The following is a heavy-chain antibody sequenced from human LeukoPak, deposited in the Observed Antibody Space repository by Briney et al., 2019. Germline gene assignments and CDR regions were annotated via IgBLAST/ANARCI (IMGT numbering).Heavy chain of an antibody. V-gene: IGHV4-59*08. Sequence: SETLSLACTVSGGSISSYYSSWIRQPPGKGLEWVGDIYYRGSTNYNPSPKSRVTISVDTSKNQFSLKLSSVTAADTAVYYCARHSDYYGSGSYYRLDYWGQGTLVTVSS. J-gene: IGHJ4*02. CDR3: ARHSDYYGSGSYYRLDY. D-gene: IGHD3-10*01. CDR1: GGSISSYY. CDR2: IYYRGST.